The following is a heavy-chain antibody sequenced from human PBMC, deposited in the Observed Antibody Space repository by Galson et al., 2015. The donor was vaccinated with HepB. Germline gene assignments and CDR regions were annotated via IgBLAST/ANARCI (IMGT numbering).Heavy chain of an antibody. V-gene: IGHV1-2*06. CDR3: ARIIAVAGTSWFDP. Sequence: SVKVSCKASEYTFTAYYMHWVRQAPGQGLEWMGRINPNSGGTNYAQKFQDRVTMTRNTSISTAYMELSSLRSEDTAVYYCARIIAVAGTSWFDPWGQGTLVTVSS. J-gene: IGHJ5*02. CDR1: EYTFTAYY. D-gene: IGHD6-19*01. CDR2: INPNSGGT.